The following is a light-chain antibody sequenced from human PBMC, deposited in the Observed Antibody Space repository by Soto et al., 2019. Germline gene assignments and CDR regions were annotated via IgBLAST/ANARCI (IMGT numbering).Light chain of an antibody. Sequence: QAVVTQPPSASETPGQRVTISCSGSSSNIGSNYVYWYQQLPGTAPKLLIYRNNQRPSGVPDRFSGSKSGTSASLAISGRRSEDEAEYYCAAWDDSLSVVFGGGTKLTVL. V-gene: IGLV1-47*01. CDR2: RNN. J-gene: IGLJ3*02. CDR3: AAWDDSLSVV. CDR1: SSNIGSNY.